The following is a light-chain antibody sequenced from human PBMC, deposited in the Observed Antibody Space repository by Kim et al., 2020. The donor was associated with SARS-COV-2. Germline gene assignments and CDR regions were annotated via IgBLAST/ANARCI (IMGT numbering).Light chain of an antibody. CDR1: QSVSSNY. CDR2: GVS. J-gene: IGKJ1*01. Sequence: EIVLTQSPGTLSLSPGERATLSCRASQSVSSNYLAWYQQKPGQAPRLLIYGVSSRATGIPDRFSGSGSGTDFTLTITRLEPEDFAVYYCQQYSSSPATFGQGTKVDIK. V-gene: IGKV3-20*01. CDR3: QQYSSSPAT.